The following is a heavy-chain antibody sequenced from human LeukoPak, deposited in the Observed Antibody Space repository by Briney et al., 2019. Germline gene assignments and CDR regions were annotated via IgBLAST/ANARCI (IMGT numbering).Heavy chain of an antibody. CDR2: IYTSGSS. J-gene: IGHJ4*02. D-gene: IGHD3-10*02. V-gene: IGHV4-4*09. Sequence: SETLSLTCTVSGVSISSYYWSWIRQPPGKGLEWIGYIYTSGSSNHNPSLKSRVTISVAPSKNQFSLKLSSVTAAATAVYYCARHVSTSESENFDYWGQGTLVTVSS. CDR3: ARHVSTSESENFDY. CDR1: GVSISSYY.